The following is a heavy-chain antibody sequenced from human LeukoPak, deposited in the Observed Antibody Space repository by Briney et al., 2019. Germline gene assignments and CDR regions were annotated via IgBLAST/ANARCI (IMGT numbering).Heavy chain of an antibody. J-gene: IGHJ4*02. V-gene: IGHV1-69*05. CDR3: ARPGARYDSSGSFDY. Sequence: GASVKVSCKASGGTFSSYAISWVRQAPGQGLEWMGRIIPIFGTANYAQKFQGRVTITTDEYTSTAYMELSSLRSEDTAVYYCARPGARYDSSGSFDYWGQGTLVSVSS. D-gene: IGHD3-22*01. CDR1: GGTFSSYA. CDR2: IIPIFGTA.